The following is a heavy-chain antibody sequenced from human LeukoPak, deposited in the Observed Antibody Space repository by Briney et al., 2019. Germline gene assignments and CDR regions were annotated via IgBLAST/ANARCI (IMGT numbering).Heavy chain of an antibody. V-gene: IGHV3-23*01. J-gene: IGHJ6*02. CDR1: GFSFSNYA. Sequence: GGSLRLSCAASGFSFSNYAMSWVRQAPGEGLEWVSTISYTGSDTYYADSVEGRFTISRDNSMNTLYLQMTSLRAEDTAIYYCAKVPYSDYVDVWGQGTTVAVSS. D-gene: IGHD4/OR15-4a*01. CDR3: AKVPYSDYVDV. CDR2: ISYTGSDT.